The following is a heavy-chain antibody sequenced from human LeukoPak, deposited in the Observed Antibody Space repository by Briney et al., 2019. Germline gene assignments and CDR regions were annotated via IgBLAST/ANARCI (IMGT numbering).Heavy chain of an antibody. D-gene: IGHD3-10*01. V-gene: IGHV4-34*01. CDR1: GGSFSGYY. Sequence: SETLSLTCAVYGGSFSGYYWSWIRQPPGKGLEWIGEINHSGSTNYNPSLKSRVTISVDTSKNQFSLKLSSVTAADTAVYYCAREKRFTMVRGVISPWGQGTLVTVSS. J-gene: IGHJ5*02. CDR3: AREKRFTMVRGVISP. CDR2: INHSGST.